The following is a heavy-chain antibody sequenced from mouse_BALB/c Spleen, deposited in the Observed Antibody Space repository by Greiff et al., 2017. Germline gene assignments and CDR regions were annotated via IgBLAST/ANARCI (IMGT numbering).Heavy chain of an antibody. J-gene: IGHJ4*01. CDR2: INPSNGRT. CDR3: ARPAMDY. V-gene: IGHV1S81*02. CDR1: GYTFTSYW. Sequence: KESCKASGYTFTSYWMHWVKQRPGQGLEWIGEINPSNGRTNYNEKFKSKATLTVDKSSSTAYMQLSSLTSEDSAVYYCARPAMDYWGQGTSVTVSS.